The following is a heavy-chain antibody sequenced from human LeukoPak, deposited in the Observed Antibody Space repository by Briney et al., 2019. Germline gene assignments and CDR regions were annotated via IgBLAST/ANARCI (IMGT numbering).Heavy chain of an antibody. CDR1: GGSISSYS. D-gene: IGHD3-22*01. CDR2: IYYSGST. J-gene: IGHJ4*02. V-gene: IGHV4-59*01. CDR3: ARALYDSSGYYYAGFFDY. Sequence: PSETLSLTCTVSGGSISSYSWSWIRQPPGKGLEWIGYIYYSGSTNYNPSLKSRVAISVDTSKNQFSLKLSSVTAADTAVYYCARALYDSSGYYYAGFFDYWGQGTLVTVSS.